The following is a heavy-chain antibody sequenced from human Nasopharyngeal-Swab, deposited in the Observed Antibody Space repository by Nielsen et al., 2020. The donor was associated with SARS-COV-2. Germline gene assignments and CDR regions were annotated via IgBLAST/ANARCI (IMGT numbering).Heavy chain of an antibody. J-gene: IGHJ4*02. D-gene: IGHD1-1*01. CDR2: FIPLFGSP. Sequence: SVKVSCKASGYTFTSYAMNWVRQAPGQRLEWMGGFIPLFGSPNYAQRFQGRLTITADESTSTAYMELSSLRSEDTAVYYCARGNNWSAIGGHFDYWGQGTLVAVSS. V-gene: IGHV1-69*13. CDR1: GYTFTSYA. CDR3: ARGNNWSAIGGHFDY.